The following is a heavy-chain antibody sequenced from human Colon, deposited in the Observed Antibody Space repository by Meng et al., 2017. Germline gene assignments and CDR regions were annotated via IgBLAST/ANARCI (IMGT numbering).Heavy chain of an antibody. CDR1: VGSIRSGDW. Sequence: QVQLAEAGPGLVRPSGTLSLPCAGAVGSIRSGDWWGWVRQPPGKGLEWIAEIDNTGNTNYTPSLKSRVTISVDKSRNQFSLKLSFMTAADTAVYYCARVGPGELPNFFDPWGQGTLVTVSS. D-gene: IGHD1-7*01. J-gene: IGHJ5*02. CDR2: IDNTGNT. CDR3: ARVGPGELPNFFDP. V-gene: IGHV4-4*02.